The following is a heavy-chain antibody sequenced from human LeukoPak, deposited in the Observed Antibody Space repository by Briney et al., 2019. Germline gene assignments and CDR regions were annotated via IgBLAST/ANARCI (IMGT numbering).Heavy chain of an antibody. CDR2: INPNSGGT. V-gene: IGHV1-2*02. D-gene: IGHD3-10*01. CDR3: AIRTMVRGAPAGMDV. Sequence: ASVKVSCKASGYTFTGYYMHWVRQAPGQGLEWMGWINPNSGGTNYAQKFQSRVTMTRDTSISTAYMELSRLRSDDTAVYYCAIRTMVRGAPAGMDVWGQGTTVTVSS. J-gene: IGHJ6*02. CDR1: GYTFTGYY.